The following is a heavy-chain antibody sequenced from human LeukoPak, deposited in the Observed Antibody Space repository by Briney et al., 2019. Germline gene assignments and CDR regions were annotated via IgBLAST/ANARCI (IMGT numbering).Heavy chain of an antibody. CDR3: ARGDITIFDY. CDR2: IYHSGST. V-gene: IGHV4-30-2*01. CDR1: GGSISSGGYS. J-gene: IGHJ4*02. Sequence: SETLSLTCAVSGGSISSGGYSWSWIRQPPGKGLEWIGYIYHSGSTYYIPSLKSRVTISVDRSKNQFSLKLSSVTAADTAVYYCARGDITIFDYWGQGTLVTVSS. D-gene: IGHD2-15*01.